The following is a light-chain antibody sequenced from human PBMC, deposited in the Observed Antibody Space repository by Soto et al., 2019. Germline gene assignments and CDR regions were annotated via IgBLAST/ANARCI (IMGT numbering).Light chain of an antibody. V-gene: IGKV3-15*01. Sequence: EKVMTQSPATLSMSPGERATLSCRASQSVGSFLAWYQQKPGQAPSLLIYGASTRATGILARFSGGGSGTTFTLTISSLQSEDFAVYYCQQYTKWPSWTFGQGTKVE. CDR3: QQYTKWPSWT. CDR2: GAS. CDR1: QSVGSF. J-gene: IGKJ1*01.